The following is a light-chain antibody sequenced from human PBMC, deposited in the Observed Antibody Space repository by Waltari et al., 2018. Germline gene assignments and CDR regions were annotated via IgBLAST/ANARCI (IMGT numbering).Light chain of an antibody. V-gene: IGKV3-15*01. Sequence: EIVMTQSPATLSVYPGERATLSCRASQSVSNNLAWFQHKPGQAPRLRIYGAATRAAGIPARVSGSGSGADFTLTSSSLQSEDFALDYCEQYNSWPRTFGGGTKVEIK. J-gene: IGKJ4*01. CDR2: GAA. CDR1: QSVSNN. CDR3: EQYNSWPRT.